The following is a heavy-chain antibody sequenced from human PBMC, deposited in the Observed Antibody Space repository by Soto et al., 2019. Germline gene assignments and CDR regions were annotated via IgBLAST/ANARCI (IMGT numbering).Heavy chain of an antibody. CDR3: AGGGVRGVITRTRDYYGMDV. CDR2: IYPGASDT. D-gene: IGHD3-10*01. J-gene: IGHJ6*02. V-gene: IGHV5-51*01. Sequence: EVQLVQSGAEVKKPGESLKISCKGSGYSFTSYWIGWVRQMPGKGLEWMGIIYPGASDTRYSPSFQGQVTISADKSIRTAYLKWSSLKASDTAMYYCAGGGVRGVITRTRDYYGMDVWGQGTTVTVSS. CDR1: GYSFTSYW.